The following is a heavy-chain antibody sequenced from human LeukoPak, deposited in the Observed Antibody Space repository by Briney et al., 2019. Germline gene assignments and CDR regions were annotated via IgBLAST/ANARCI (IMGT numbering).Heavy chain of an antibody. CDR1: GFTFSSYA. Sequence: PGGSLRLSCAASGFTFSSYAMSWVRQAPGKGLEWVSAISGSGGSTYYADSVKGPFTISRDNSKNTLYLQMNSLRAEDTAVYYCAKPTVNYYDSSGYIDLGYFDYWGQGTLVTVSS. CDR2: ISGSGGST. CDR3: AKPTVNYYDSSGYIDLGYFDY. J-gene: IGHJ4*02. D-gene: IGHD3-22*01. V-gene: IGHV3-23*01.